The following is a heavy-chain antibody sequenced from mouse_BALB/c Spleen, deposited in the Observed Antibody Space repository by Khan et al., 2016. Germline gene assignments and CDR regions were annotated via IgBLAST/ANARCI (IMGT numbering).Heavy chain of an antibody. CDR2: INPTNGAT. Sequence: VQLKESDPDLVKPGASVKLSCKASSYSFTASYMYWVKQSHGKSLEWIGRINPTNGATTFNQKFQGKAILTVDKSSTTAYMELRSLASEDSAVYYCARDYYVNWGQGTTLTVSS. D-gene: IGHD1-1*01. CDR1: SYSFTASY. CDR3: ARDYYVN. J-gene: IGHJ2*01. V-gene: IGHV1-26*01.